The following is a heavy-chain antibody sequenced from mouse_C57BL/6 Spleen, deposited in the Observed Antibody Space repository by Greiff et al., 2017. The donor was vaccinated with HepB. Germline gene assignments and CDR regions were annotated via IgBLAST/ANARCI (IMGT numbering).Heavy chain of an antibody. J-gene: IGHJ4*01. D-gene: IGHD1-1*01. CDR3: ASGGLVTTVVATGYYAMDY. CDR1: GYTFTSYW. CDR2: IYPGSGST. Sequence: VQLKQPGAELVKPGASVKMSCKASGYTFTSYWITWVKQRPGQGLEWIGDIYPGSGSTNYNEKFKSKATLTVDTSSSTAYMQLSSLTSEDSAVYYCASGGLVTTVVATGYYAMDYWGQGTSVTVSS. V-gene: IGHV1-55*01.